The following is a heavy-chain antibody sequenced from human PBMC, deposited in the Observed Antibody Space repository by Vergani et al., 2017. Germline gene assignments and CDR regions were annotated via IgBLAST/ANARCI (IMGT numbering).Heavy chain of an antibody. V-gene: IGHV4-39*07. J-gene: IGHJ4*02. CDR3: ARGSITIFGVVIGYYFDY. D-gene: IGHD3-3*01. CDR1: GGSISSSSYY. Sequence: QLQLQESGPGLVKPSETLSLTCTVSGGSISSSSYYWGWIRQPPGKGLEWIGSIYYSGSTYYNPSLKSRVTISVDTSKNQFSLKLSSVTAADTAVYYCARGSITIFGVVIGYYFDYWGQGTLVTVSS. CDR2: IYYSGST.